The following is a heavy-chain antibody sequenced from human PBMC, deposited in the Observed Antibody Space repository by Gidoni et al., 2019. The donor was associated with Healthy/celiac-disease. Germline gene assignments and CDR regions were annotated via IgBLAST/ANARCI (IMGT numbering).Heavy chain of an antibody. CDR3: ARDAYGNLAAFDI. CDR1: GGSISSYY. D-gene: IGHD4-4*01. Sequence: QVQLQESGPGLVKPSETLSLTCTVSGGSISSYYWSWIRQPPGKGLEWIGYIYYSGSTNYNPSLKSRVTISVDTSKNQFSLKLSSVTAADTAVYYCARDAYGNLAAFDIWGQGTMVTVSS. J-gene: IGHJ3*02. V-gene: IGHV4-59*01. CDR2: IYYSGST.